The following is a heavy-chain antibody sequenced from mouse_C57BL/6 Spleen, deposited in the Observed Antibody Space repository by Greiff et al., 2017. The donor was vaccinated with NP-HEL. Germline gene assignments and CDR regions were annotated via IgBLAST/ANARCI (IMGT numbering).Heavy chain of an antibody. CDR3: ASGDYDEGFAY. Sequence: VQLQQSGPELVQPGASVKMSCKASGYTFTDYNMHWVKQSHGKSLEWIGYINPNNGGTSYNQKFKGKATLTVNKSSSTAYMELRSLTSEDSAVYYCASGDYDEGFAYWGQGTLVTVSA. J-gene: IGHJ3*01. CDR1: GYTFTDYN. V-gene: IGHV1-22*01. D-gene: IGHD2-4*01. CDR2: INPNNGGT.